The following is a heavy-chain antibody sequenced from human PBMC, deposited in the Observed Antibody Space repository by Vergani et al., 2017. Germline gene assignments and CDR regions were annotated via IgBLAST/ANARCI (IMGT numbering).Heavy chain of an antibody. D-gene: IGHD3-10*01. CDR3: ARLPVYYGSGSPWYFDY. Sequence: EVQLVESGGGLVQPGGSLRLSCAASGFTFSSYWMSWVRQAPGKGLEWVANIKQDGSEKYYVDSVKGRFTISRDNAKNSLYLQMNSLRAEDTAVYYCARLPVYYGSGSPWYFDYWGQGTLVTVSS. CDR1: GFTFSSYW. CDR2: IKQDGSEK. J-gene: IGHJ4*02. V-gene: IGHV3-7*01.